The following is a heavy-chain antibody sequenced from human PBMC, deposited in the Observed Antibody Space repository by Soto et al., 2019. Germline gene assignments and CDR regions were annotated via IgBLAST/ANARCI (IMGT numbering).Heavy chain of an antibody. CDR2: IIPIFGTA. CDR1: GCTFSSYA. V-gene: IGHV1-69*13. Sequence: GASVKVSCKASGCTFSSYAISWVRQAPGQGLEWMGGIIPIFGTANYAQKFQGRVTITADESTSTAYMELSSLRSEDTAVYYCAGGYSYGYPRGPFDYWGQGTLVTVSS. CDR3: AGGYSYGYPRGPFDY. J-gene: IGHJ4*02. D-gene: IGHD5-18*01.